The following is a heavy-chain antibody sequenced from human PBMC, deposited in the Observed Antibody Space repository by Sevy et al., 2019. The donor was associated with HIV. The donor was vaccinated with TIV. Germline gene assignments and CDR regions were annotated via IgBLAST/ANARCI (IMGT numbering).Heavy chain of an antibody. CDR2: ISGSGGST. D-gene: IGHD3-22*01. Sequence: GGSLRLSCAASGFTFSSYAMSWVRQAPGKGLEWVSAISGSGGSTYYEDSVKGRFPIYRDNSKNTLYLKMNSLRAEDTAVYYCATERVYYYDSSGYSNDAFDIWGQGTMVTVSS. CDR3: ATERVYYYDSSGYSNDAFDI. V-gene: IGHV3-23*01. CDR1: GFTFSSYA. J-gene: IGHJ3*02.